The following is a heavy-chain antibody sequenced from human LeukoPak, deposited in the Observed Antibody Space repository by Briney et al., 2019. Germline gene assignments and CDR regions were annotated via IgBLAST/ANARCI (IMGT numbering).Heavy chain of an antibody. D-gene: IGHD5-12*01. CDR3: ARYQGPQSGYARERTSRYYYYYGMDV. Sequence: GASVKVSCKASGGTFSSYAISWVRQAPGQGLEWMGGIIPIFGTANYAQKFQGRVTITADESTSTAYMELSSLRSEDTAVYYCARYQGPQSGYARERTSRYYYYYGMDVWGQGTTVTVSS. J-gene: IGHJ6*02. CDR1: GGTFSSYA. CDR2: IIPIFGTA. V-gene: IGHV1-69*13.